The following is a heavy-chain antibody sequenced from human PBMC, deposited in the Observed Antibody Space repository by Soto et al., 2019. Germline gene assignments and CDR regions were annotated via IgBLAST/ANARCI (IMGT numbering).Heavy chain of an antibody. CDR3: ASLNFDILTGYYAFDL. D-gene: IGHD3-9*01. Sequence: PSETLSLTCTVSGGSISGYYWSWIRQSPEKGLEYIGYISYSGSTNYNPSLKSRVTTSLDTSKNQSSLKLSSVTAADTAIYYCASLNFDILTGYYAFDLWGQGTMVTVSS. CDR1: GGSISGYY. CDR2: ISYSGST. J-gene: IGHJ3*01. V-gene: IGHV4-59*08.